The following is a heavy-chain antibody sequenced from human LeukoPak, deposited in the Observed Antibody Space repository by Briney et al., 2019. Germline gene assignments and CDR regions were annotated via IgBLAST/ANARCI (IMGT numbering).Heavy chain of an antibody. Sequence: GGSLRLSCAASGFTFDDYAMHWVRQAPGKGLEWVSGISWNSGSIGYADSVKGRFTISRDNAKNSLYLQMNSLRAEDTALYYCAKTPRYGDYYFDYWGQGTLVTVSS. CDR2: ISWNSGSI. D-gene: IGHD4-17*01. CDR3: AKTPRYGDYYFDY. J-gene: IGHJ4*02. CDR1: GFTFDDYA. V-gene: IGHV3-9*01.